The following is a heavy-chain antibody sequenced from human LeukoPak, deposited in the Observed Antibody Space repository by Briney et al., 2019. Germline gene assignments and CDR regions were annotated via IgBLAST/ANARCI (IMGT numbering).Heavy chain of an antibody. J-gene: IGHJ4*02. CDR2: ISGYNDNT. V-gene: IGHV1-18*01. Sequence: ASVKVSCKTSGFTFKNYAIGWVRHVPGQGLEWMGWISGYNDNTNFAQRLQDRISMATDTSTDTAYMTLRSLRSDDTAVYFCARVHRPYNIGLMDYWGQGTQITVSS. D-gene: IGHD6-25*01. CDR1: GFTFKNYA. CDR3: ARVHRPYNIGLMDY.